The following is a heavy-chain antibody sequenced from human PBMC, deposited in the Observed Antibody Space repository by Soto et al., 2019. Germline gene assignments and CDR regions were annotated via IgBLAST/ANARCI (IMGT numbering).Heavy chain of an antibody. J-gene: IGHJ4*02. CDR3: ARLYPAMLTTNYSTFDY. D-gene: IGHD5-18*01. V-gene: IGHV4-39*01. CDR2: IYYSGST. Sequence: SDTLSLTCTFSVVSISSSSYYCGWIRQPPWKGLEWIGSIYYSGSTYYNPSLKSRVTISVDTSKNQFSLKLSSVTAADTAVYYCARLYPAMLTTNYSTFDYWGQGTLVTVSS. CDR1: VVSISSSSYY.